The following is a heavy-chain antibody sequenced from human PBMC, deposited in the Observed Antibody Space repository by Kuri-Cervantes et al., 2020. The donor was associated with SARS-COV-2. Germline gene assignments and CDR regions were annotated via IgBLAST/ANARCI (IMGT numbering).Heavy chain of an antibody. J-gene: IGHJ4*02. D-gene: IGHD5-24*01. Sequence: GESLKISCAASGFTFSDYYMSWIRQAPGKGLEWVSYISSSGSTIYYADSVKDQFTISRDNAKNSLYLQMNSLRAEDTAVYYCARPEMVRGVDYWGQGTLVTVSS. CDR3: ARPEMVRGVDY. CDR2: ISSSGSTI. V-gene: IGHV3-11*01. CDR1: GFTFSDYY.